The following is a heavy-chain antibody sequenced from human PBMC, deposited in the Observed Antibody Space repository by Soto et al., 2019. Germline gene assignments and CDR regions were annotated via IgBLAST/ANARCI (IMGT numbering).Heavy chain of an antibody. D-gene: IGHD6-19*01. J-gene: IGHJ6*02. V-gene: IGHV3-33*01. Sequence: GGSLRLSCAASGFTFSIYGFNWVRQAPGKGLEWVAVIWYDGNTKYYADSVKGRFTISRDNSKNTLYLQMNSLTAEDTAVYYCARPLVAPVAGPYYYGMDVWGQGTTVT. CDR2: IWYDGNTK. CDR1: GFTFSIYG. CDR3: ARPLVAPVAGPYYYGMDV.